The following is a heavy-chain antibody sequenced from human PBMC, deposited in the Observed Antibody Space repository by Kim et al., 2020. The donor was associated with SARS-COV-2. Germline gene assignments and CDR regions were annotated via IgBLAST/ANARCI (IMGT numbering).Heavy chain of an antibody. Sequence: SETLSLTCAVYGGSFSGYYWSWIRQPPGKGLEWIGEINHSGSTNYNPSLKSRVTISVDTSKNQFSLKLSSVTAADTAVYYCARASEGYSSGWYGYWGQGTLVTGSS. CDR3: ARASEGYSSGWYGY. V-gene: IGHV4-34*01. CDR2: INHSGST. CDR1: GGSFSGYY. D-gene: IGHD6-19*01. J-gene: IGHJ4*02.